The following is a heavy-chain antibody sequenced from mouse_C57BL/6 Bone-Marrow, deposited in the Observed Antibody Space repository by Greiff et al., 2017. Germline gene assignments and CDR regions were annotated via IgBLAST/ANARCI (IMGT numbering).Heavy chain of an antibody. CDR3: TTDWDWFAY. V-gene: IGHV14-4*01. D-gene: IGHD4-1*01. J-gene: IGHJ3*01. CDR1: GFNIKDDY. CDR2: IDPENGDT. Sequence: EVQLQQSGAELVRPGASVKLSCTASGFNIKDDYMHWVKQRPEQGLEWIGWIDPENGDTEYASKFQGKATITADTSSNTAYLQLSSLTSEDTAVYYGTTDWDWFAYWGQGTLVTVSA.